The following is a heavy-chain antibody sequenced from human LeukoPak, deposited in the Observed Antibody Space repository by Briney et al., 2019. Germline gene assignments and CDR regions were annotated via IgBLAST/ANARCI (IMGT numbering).Heavy chain of an antibody. V-gene: IGHV3-53*01. Sequence: PGGSLRLSCAASGFTVSSNYMSWVRQAPGKGLEWVSVIYSGGSTYYADSVKGRFTISRDNSKNTLYLQMNSLRAEDTAVYYCARDSETAALGYWGQGTLVTVSS. D-gene: IGHD6-25*01. CDR3: ARDSETAALGY. CDR1: GFTVSSNY. CDR2: IYSGGST. J-gene: IGHJ4*02.